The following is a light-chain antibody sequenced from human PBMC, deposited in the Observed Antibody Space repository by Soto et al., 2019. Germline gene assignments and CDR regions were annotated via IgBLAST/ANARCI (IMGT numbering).Light chain of an antibody. Sequence: SLKTHSPLSLTVAPGQAPSIAPTSTQWILHSNGYYYLAWYLQKPGQSPQLLMYLTSTRASGVPARFSGSGSGRDFTLKISRVEAEDVGIYYCMQGLHSPRTFGGGTKVDIK. CDR3: MQGLHSPRT. CDR2: LTS. V-gene: IGKV2-28*01. J-gene: IGKJ4*01. CDR1: QWILHSNGYYY.